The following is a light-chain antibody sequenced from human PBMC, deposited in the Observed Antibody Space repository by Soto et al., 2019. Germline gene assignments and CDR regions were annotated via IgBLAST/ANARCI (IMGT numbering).Light chain of an antibody. CDR3: QQRAVWPLS. CDR2: GAS. CDR1: QPIRND. V-gene: IGKV3-11*01. Sequence: VVLTHSPAILSLSPGETATLSCRAGQPIRNDLGWYQQRPGQAPRLLIYGASNRATGIPDRFSGSGSGTDFTLTITRLAPEDFAIYYCQQRAVWPLSFGGGTKV. J-gene: IGKJ4*01.